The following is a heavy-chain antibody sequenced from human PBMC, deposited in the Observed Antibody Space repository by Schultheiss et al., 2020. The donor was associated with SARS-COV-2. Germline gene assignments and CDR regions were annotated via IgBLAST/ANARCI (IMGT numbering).Heavy chain of an antibody. Sequence: SETLSLTCTVSGGSISSTNWGWIRQPPGKGLEWIGNIYYSGSTYYNPSLKSRVTISVDTSKNQFSLKLSSVTAADTAVYYCARGGASVTRFDYWGQGTLVTVSS. CDR2: IYYSGST. V-gene: IGHV4-39*07. J-gene: IGHJ4*02. D-gene: IGHD1-26*01. CDR1: GGSISSTN. CDR3: ARGGASVTRFDY.